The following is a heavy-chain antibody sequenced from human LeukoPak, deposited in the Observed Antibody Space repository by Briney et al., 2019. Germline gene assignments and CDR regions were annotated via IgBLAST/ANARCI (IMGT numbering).Heavy chain of an antibody. Sequence: ETLSLTCAVYGGSFNGYYWSWVRQPPGKGLEWIGEIDHSGSSNYNPALKSGVTILVDTSKNQLSLKEKYGTAADTAVYYCARREVVDTAMVGDFWGQGTLVTVSS. V-gene: IGHV4-34*01. D-gene: IGHD5-18*01. J-gene: IGHJ4*02. CDR3: ARREVVDTAMVGDF. CDR2: IDHSGSS. CDR1: GGSFNGYY.